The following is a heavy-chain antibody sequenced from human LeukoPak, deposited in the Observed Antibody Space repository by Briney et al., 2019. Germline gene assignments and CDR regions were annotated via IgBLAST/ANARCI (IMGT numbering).Heavy chain of an antibody. Sequence: GGSLRLSCAASGVTFSSYEMNWVRQAPGKGLEWVSYISSGGNTVHYADSVKGRFTISRDNSKNTLYLQMNSLRAEDTAVYYCAKDRVGYCSGGSCYSEAYWFDPWGQGTLVTVSS. CDR2: ISSGGNTV. CDR3: AKDRVGYCSGGSCYSEAYWFDP. J-gene: IGHJ5*02. V-gene: IGHV3-48*03. D-gene: IGHD2-15*01. CDR1: GVTFSSYE.